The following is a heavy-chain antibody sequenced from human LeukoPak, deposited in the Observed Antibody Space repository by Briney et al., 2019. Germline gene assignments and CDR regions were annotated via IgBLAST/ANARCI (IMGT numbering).Heavy chain of an antibody. D-gene: IGHD6-19*01. CDR1: GYSFTSYW. J-gene: IGHJ6*03. V-gene: IGHV5-51*01. Sequence: GESLKISCKGSGYSFTSYWIGWVRQMPGKGLEWMGIIYPGDSDTRYSPSFQGQVTISADESISTAYLQWSSLKASDTAMYYCASKSHHSGFYYYMDIWGKGTTVTVSS. CDR3: ASKSHHSGFYYYMDI. CDR2: IYPGDSDT.